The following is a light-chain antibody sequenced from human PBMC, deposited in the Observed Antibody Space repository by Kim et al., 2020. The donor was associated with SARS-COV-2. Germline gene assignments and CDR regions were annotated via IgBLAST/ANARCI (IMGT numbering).Light chain of an antibody. CDR2: GAS. CDR1: QSVSSD. V-gene: IGKV3-15*01. CDR3: QQYNNWPPLT. Sequence: SPGERATTSGRASQSVSSDLAWYQQKPGQAPRLLIYGASTRATGIPARFSGSGSGTEFTLTISSLQSEDFAVYYCQQYNNWPPLTFGGGTKVDIK. J-gene: IGKJ4*01.